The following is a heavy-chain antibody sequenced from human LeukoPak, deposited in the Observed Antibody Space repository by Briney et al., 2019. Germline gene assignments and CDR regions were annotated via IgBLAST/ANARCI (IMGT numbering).Heavy chain of an antibody. CDR1: GGSISSYY. CDR2: IYTSGST. V-gene: IGHV4-4*07. J-gene: IGHJ3*02. CDR3: ARTISSSWHVEGAFDI. D-gene: IGHD6-13*01. Sequence: SETLSLTCTVSGGSISSYYWSWIQQPAGKGLEWIGRIYTSGSTNYNPSLKSRVTMSVDTSKNQFSLKLSSVTAADTAVYYCARTISSSWHVEGAFDIWGQGTMVTVSS.